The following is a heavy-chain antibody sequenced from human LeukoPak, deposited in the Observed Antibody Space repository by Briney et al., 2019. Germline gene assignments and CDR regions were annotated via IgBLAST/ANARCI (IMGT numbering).Heavy chain of an antibody. CDR1: GGSISSYY. CDR2: MYSSGS. J-gene: IGHJ3*02. D-gene: IGHD5-18*01. CDR3: ASSLSVDTAMVPLSDAFDI. V-gene: IGHV4-4*07. Sequence: SETLSLTCTVSGGSISSYYLSWIRQTAGKGLEWIGRMYSSGSNYNPSLKSRVTMSIDTSTNQLSLKLSSVTAADTAVYYCASSLSVDTAMVPLSDAFDIWGQGTMVTVSS.